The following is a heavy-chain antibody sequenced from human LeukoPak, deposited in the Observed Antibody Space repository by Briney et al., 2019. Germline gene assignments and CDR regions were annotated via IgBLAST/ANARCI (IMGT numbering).Heavy chain of an antibody. CDR1: GGSISSSSYY. CDR2: NSGTT. V-gene: IGHV4-39*07. J-gene: IGHJ4*02. CDR3: ARDLLAGPGTFDY. D-gene: IGHD1-1*01. Sequence: KASETLSLTCTVSGGSISSSSYYWGWIRQPPGKGLEWIGSNSGTTYYNPSLKSRVTISVDTSKNQFSLKLTSVTAADTAVYYCARDLLAGPGTFDYWGQGTLVTVSS.